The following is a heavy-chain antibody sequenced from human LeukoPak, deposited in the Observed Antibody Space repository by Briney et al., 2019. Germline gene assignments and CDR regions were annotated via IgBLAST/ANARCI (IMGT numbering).Heavy chain of an antibody. CDR1: GFTFNSYA. CDR3: AELGITMIGGV. D-gene: IGHD3-10*02. V-gene: IGHV3-48*03. CDR2: ISSSGSTI. Sequence: GGSLRLSCAASGFTFNSYALHWIRQAPGKGLEWVSYISSSGSTIYYADSVKGRFTISRDNVKNSLYLQMNSLRAEDTAVYYCAELGITMIGGVWGKGTTVTISS. J-gene: IGHJ6*04.